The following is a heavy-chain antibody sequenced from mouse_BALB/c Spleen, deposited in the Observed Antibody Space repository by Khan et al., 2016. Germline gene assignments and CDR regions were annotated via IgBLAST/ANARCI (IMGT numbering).Heavy chain of an antibody. V-gene: IGHV4-1*02. CDR2: INPDSSTI. J-gene: IGHJ2*01. Sequence: EVQLQESGGGLVQPGGSLKLSCAASGFDFSRYWMSWVRQAPGKGLEWIGEINPDSSTINYTPSLKDKFIISRDNAKNTLHLQRSKVRSEDTALYYCARQGDYGYDVYWGQGTTLTVSS. CDR1: GFDFSRYW. CDR3: ARQGDYGYDVY. D-gene: IGHD2-2*01.